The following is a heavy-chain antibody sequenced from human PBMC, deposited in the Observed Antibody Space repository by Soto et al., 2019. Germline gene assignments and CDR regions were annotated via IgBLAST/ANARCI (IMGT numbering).Heavy chain of an antibody. D-gene: IGHD1-7*01. Sequence: SETLSLTCTVSGGSINSGGYYWTWIRQHPGKGLEWIGYIYYSGSTYYNPSLKSRVTISVDTSKNQFSLKLSSVTAADTAVYYCARGKLRNWFDPWGQGTLVTVSS. CDR1: GGSINSGGYY. CDR2: IYYSGST. V-gene: IGHV4-31*03. J-gene: IGHJ5*02. CDR3: ARGKLRNWFDP.